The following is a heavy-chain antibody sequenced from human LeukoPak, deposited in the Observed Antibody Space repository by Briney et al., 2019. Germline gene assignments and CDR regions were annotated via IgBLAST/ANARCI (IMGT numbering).Heavy chain of an antibody. D-gene: IGHD6-13*01. CDR2: IKQDGSEK. CDR1: GFTFSSYW. J-gene: IGHJ6*03. CDR3: ARVSSSWSGGYYCYYMDV. Sequence: GGSLRLSCAASGFTFSSYWMSWARQAPGKGLEWVANIKQDGSEKYYVESVKGRFTISRDNARNSLYLQMNSLRAEDTAVYYCARVSSSWSGGYYCYYMDVWGKGTTVTVSS. V-gene: IGHV3-7*01.